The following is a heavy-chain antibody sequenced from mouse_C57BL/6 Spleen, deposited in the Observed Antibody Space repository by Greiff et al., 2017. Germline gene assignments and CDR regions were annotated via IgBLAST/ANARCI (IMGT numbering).Heavy chain of an antibody. D-gene: IGHD1-1*01. Sequence: VQLQPFGAELVKPGASVKLSCTASGFNIKAHYMHWLKQRTEQGLEWIGRIDPEDGETKYAPKFQGKATITADTSSNTAYLQLSSLTSEDTAVYYCARGFTTVVADYWGQGTTLTVSS. J-gene: IGHJ2*01. CDR1: GFNIKAHY. CDR2: IDPEDGET. V-gene: IGHV14-2*01. CDR3: ARGFTTVVADY.